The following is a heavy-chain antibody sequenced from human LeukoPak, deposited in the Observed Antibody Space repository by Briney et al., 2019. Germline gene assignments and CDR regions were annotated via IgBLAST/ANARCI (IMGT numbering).Heavy chain of an antibody. V-gene: IGHV3-33*06. CDR1: GFTFSSYG. J-gene: IGHJ6*03. D-gene: IGHD3-22*01. Sequence: GRSLRLSCAASGFTFSSYGMHWVRQAPGKGLEWVAVIWYDGSNKYYADSVKGRFTISRDNSKNTLYLQMSSLRAEDTAVYYCAKALHRLDYYDRSGYPPENYYYYFMDVWGKGTTVTVSS. CDR3: AKALHRLDYYDRSGYPPENYYYYFMDV. CDR2: IWYDGSNK.